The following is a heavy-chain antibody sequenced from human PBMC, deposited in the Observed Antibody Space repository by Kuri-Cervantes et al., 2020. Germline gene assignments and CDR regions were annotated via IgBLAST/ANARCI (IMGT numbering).Heavy chain of an antibody. CDR1: GFTFDDYA. Sequence: GGSLRLSCAASGFTFDDYAMHWVRQAPGKGLEWVSGISAGGGSTYYADSVKGRFTISRDNSKNTLYLQMNTLRADDTAVYYCARDSRGRSNWFDPWGQGTLVTVSS. D-gene: IGHD3-16*01. V-gene: IGHV3-23*01. J-gene: IGHJ5*02. CDR3: ARDSRGRSNWFDP. CDR2: ISAGGGST.